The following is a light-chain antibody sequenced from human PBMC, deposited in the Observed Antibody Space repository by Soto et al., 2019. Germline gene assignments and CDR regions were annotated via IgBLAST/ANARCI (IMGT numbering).Light chain of an antibody. CDR3: QQSSSFPRT. CDR2: ATS. CDR1: QGISNW. Sequence: DIQMTQSPSSLPASVGDRVTITCRASQGISNWLAWYQQKPGKAPKLLIYATSNLQSGVPSRFSGSGSGTDFTLTISSLQPEDFAAYYCQQSSSFPRTFGPGTKVDIK. V-gene: IGKV1-12*01. J-gene: IGKJ3*01.